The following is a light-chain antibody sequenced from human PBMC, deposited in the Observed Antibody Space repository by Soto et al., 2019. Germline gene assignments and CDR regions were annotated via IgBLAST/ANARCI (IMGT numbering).Light chain of an antibody. Sequence: EIVLTQSPATLSLSPGERSTLSGRASQSVSSYLAWYQQKPGQAPRLLIYDASNRATGIPARFSGSGSGTDFTLTISSLEPEDFAVYYCQQRSNWPPITVGKGTRLEIK. CDR3: QQRSNWPPIT. CDR1: QSVSSY. J-gene: IGKJ5*01. V-gene: IGKV3-11*01. CDR2: DAS.